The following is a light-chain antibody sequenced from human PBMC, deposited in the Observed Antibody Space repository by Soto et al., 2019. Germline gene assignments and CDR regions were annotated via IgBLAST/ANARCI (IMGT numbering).Light chain of an antibody. J-gene: IGKJ5*01. V-gene: IGKV1-39*01. CDR3: QQSYNTPIT. CDR2: ATS. Sequence: DIQMTQSPSSLSASLGERVTITCRASRTIDNYLNWYQQKPGRAPELLVYATSSLQSGVPSRFTGGGSGTHFTLTISGLQPEDFATYFCQQSYNTPITFGQGTRLEI. CDR1: RTIDNY.